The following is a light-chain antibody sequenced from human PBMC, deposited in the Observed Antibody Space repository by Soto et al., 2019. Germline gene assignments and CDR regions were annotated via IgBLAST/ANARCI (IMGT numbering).Light chain of an antibody. CDR2: GAS. CDR1: QSVSSN. J-gene: IGKJ1*01. Sequence: ERVMTQSPATFSVSPGERATLSCRASQSVSSNLAWYQQKPGQAPRLLIYGASTRATGIPARFSGSGSGTEFTLTISSLQSEDFAVYYCQKYNDWPRKFGQGTKVDIK. V-gene: IGKV3-15*01. CDR3: QKYNDWPRK.